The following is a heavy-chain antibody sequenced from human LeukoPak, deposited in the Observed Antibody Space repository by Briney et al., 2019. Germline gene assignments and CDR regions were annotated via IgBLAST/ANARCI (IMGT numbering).Heavy chain of an antibody. CDR1: GGSFSGYY. D-gene: IGHD6-19*01. Sequence: KPSETLSLTCAVYGGSFSGYYWSWIRQPPGKGLEWIGEINHSGSTNYNPSLKSRVTISVDTSKNQFSLKLSSVTAADTAVYYCARLGVAGVYYYYGMDVWGQGTTVTVSS. J-gene: IGHJ6*02. CDR3: ARLGVAGVYYYYGMDV. CDR2: INHSGST. V-gene: IGHV4-34*01.